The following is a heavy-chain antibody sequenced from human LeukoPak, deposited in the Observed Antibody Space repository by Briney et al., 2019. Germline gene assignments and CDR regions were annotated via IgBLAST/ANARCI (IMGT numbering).Heavy chain of an antibody. CDR3: ARTYYDSSGYYAPP. D-gene: IGHD3-22*01. CDR2: ISAYNGNT. V-gene: IGHV1-18*01. CDR1: GYTFTSYG. Sequence: ASVKVSCKASGYTFTSYGINWVRQAPGQGLEWMGWISAYNGNTNYAQKFQGRVTITADESTSTAYMELSSLRSEDTAVYYCARTYYDSSGYYAPPWGQGTLVTVSS. J-gene: IGHJ5*02.